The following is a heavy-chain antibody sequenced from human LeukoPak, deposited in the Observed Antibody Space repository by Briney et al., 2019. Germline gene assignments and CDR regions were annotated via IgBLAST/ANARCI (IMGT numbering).Heavy chain of an antibody. CDR3: ARDGGGNYYGGYGYYYYYGMDV. CDR1: GFTFSSYS. CDR2: ISSSSSYI. Sequence: GGSLRLSCAASGFTFSSYSMNWVRQAPGRGLEWVSSISSSSSYIYYADSVKGRFTISRDNAKNSLYLQMNSLRAEDTAVYYCARDGGGNYYGGYGYYYYYGMDVWGQGTTVTVSS. J-gene: IGHJ6*02. V-gene: IGHV3-21*01. D-gene: IGHD5-12*01.